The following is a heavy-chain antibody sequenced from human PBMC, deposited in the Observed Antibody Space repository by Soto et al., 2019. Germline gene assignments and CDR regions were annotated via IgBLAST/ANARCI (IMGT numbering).Heavy chain of an antibody. CDR3: ATGPYDILTGYYFGGAFDI. CDR1: GYTLTELS. V-gene: IGHV1-24*01. D-gene: IGHD3-9*01. CDR2: FDPEDGET. Sequence: ASVKVSCKVSGYTLTELSMHWVRQAPGEGLEWMGGFDPEDGETIYAQKFQGRVTMTEDTSTDTAYMELSSLRSEDTAVYYCATGPYDILTGYYFGGAFDIWGQGTMVTVS. J-gene: IGHJ3*02.